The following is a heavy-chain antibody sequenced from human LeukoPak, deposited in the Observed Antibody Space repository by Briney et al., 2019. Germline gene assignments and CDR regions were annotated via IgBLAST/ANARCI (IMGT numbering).Heavy chain of an antibody. CDR1: GGTFSSYA. CDR3: ATPHRGTYGSGSPLY. V-gene: IGHV1-69*04. CDR2: IIPILGIA. D-gene: IGHD3-10*01. Sequence: GASVKVSCKASGGTFSSYAISWVRQAPGQGLEWMGRIIPILGIANYAQKFQGRVTITADKSTSTAYMELSSLRSEDTAVYYCATPHRGTYGSGSPLYWGQGTLVTVSS. J-gene: IGHJ4*02.